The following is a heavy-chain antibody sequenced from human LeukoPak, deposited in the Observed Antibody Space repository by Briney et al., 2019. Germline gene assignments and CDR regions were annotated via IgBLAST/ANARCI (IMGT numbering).Heavy chain of an antibody. CDR2: INTSGDKT. Sequence: GGSLRLSCSGSGFTFSSYALHWVRQAPGKGPEYVSVINTSGDKTYYADSVKGRFTISRDNSKNTVSLQMSSLRAEDTAMYYCVKDLYKGDTSTWYYFDYWGQGTLVSVSS. CDR1: GFTFSSYA. V-gene: IGHV3-64D*06. CDR3: VKDLYKGDTSTWYYFDY. D-gene: IGHD6-13*01. J-gene: IGHJ4*02.